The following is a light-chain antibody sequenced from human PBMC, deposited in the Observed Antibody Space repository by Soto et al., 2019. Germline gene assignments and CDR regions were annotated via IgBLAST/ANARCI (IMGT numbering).Light chain of an antibody. CDR1: QSISSY. Sequence: IQMTHSPSSLSASVVDRVTITFLASQSISSYLNWYQQKPGKAPKLLIYAASSLQSGVPSRFSGSGSGTDFTLTISSLQPEDFATYYCQKSYSTPITFGQGTRLEIK. V-gene: IGKV1-39*01. CDR2: AAS. CDR3: QKSYSTPIT. J-gene: IGKJ5*01.